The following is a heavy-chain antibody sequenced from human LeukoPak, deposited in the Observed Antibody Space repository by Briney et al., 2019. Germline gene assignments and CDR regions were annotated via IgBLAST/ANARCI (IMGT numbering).Heavy chain of an antibody. Sequence: GGSLRLSCAASGFTFSNYGMHWVRQAPGKGLEWVAFIRYDAIDEYYADSVKGRFSISRDNSKNTLYLQMTSLRAEDTALYYCAXVTIPRAVITXXGFDYWGQXTLVXXSS. V-gene: IGHV3-30*02. CDR3: AXVTIPRAVITXXGFDY. D-gene: IGHD2/OR15-2a*01. CDR1: GFTFSNYG. CDR2: IRYDAIDE. J-gene: IGHJ4*02.